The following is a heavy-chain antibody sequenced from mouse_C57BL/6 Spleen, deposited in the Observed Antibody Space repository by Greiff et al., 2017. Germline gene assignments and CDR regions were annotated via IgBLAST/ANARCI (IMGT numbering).Heavy chain of an antibody. CDR3: ASLGSPAMDY. D-gene: IGHD2-14*01. Sequence: VQLQQPGAELVRPGSSVKLSCKASGYTFTSYWMDWVKQRPGQGLEWIGNIYPSDSETHYNQKFKDKATLTVDKSSITAYMQLSSLTSEDSAVYYCASLGSPAMDYRGQGTSVTVSS. CDR1: GYTFTSYW. CDR2: IYPSDSET. V-gene: IGHV1-61*01. J-gene: IGHJ4*01.